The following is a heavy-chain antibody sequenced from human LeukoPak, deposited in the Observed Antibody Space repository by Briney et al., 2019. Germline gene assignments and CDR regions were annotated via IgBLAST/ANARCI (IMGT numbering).Heavy chain of an antibody. D-gene: IGHD3-22*01. V-gene: IGHV3-23*01. CDR2: ISGSGGST. J-gene: IGHJ4*02. CDR1: GFTFSSYA. Sequence: GGSLRLSCAASGFTFSSYAMSWVRQAPGKGLEWVSAISGSGGSTYYADSVKGRFTISRDNSKNTLYLQMNSLRAEDTAVYYCASPGAHYYYDSSGYYLTDTPDSWGQGTLVTVSS. CDR3: ASPGAHYYYDSSGYYLTDTPDS.